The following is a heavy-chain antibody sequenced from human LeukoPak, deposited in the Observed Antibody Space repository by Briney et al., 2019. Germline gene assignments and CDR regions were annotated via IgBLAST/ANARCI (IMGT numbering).Heavy chain of an antibody. CDR1: GGTFSSYA. D-gene: IGHD3-22*01. Sequence: ASVKVSCKASGGTFSSYAISWVRQAPGQGLEWMGGIIPIFGTANYAQKFQGRVTITADESTSTAYMELSSLRSEDTAVYYCARSSRGQTYYYDSSGYLTFDYWGQGTLVTVSS. V-gene: IGHV1-69*13. CDR2: IIPIFGTA. CDR3: ARSSRGQTYYYDSSGYLTFDY. J-gene: IGHJ4*02.